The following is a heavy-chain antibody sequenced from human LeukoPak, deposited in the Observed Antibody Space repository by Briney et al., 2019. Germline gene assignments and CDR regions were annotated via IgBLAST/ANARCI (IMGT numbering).Heavy chain of an antibody. J-gene: IGHJ4*02. V-gene: IGHV3-23*01. CDR2: ISASGGGT. D-gene: IGHD6-25*01. CDR1: GFTLSSYA. Sequence: GGSLRLSCAASGFTLSSYAMSWVRQAPGKGLEWVSSISASGGGTYYADSVKGRFTISRDTSKNTLYLQMNSLRAEDTAVYYCAPLAATADYWGQGTLVTVSS. CDR3: APLAATADY.